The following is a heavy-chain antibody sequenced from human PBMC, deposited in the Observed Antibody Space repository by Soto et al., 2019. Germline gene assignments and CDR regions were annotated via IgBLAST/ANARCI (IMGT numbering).Heavy chain of an antibody. D-gene: IGHD6-13*01. CDR3: ARDKRIAAAGPGYYYYGMDV. Sequence: GGSLRLSCAASGFTFSSYDMHWVRQATGKCLEWVSAIGTAGDTYYPGSVKGRFTISRENAKNSLYLQMNSLRAEDTAVYYCARDKRIAAAGPGYYYYGMDVWGQGTTVTVSS. CDR1: GFTFSSYD. V-gene: IGHV3-13*01. J-gene: IGHJ6*02. CDR2: IGTAGDT.